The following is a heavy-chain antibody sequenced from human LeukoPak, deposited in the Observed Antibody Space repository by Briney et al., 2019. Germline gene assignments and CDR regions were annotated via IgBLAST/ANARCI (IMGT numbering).Heavy chain of an antibody. CDR2: IYPGDTDT. J-gene: IGHJ3*01. V-gene: IGHV5-51*01. CDR1: GYRFTSYW. CDR3: GMSGDRVPLQDDVFDV. D-gene: IGHD1-26*01. Sequence: GESLKISCKGSGYRFTSYWIGWVRQMPGKGLEWMGIIYPGDTDTRYSPSFQGQVTISVDKSINTAYLQWSSLQASDTAMYYCGMSGDRVPLQDDVFDVWGQGTMVTVST.